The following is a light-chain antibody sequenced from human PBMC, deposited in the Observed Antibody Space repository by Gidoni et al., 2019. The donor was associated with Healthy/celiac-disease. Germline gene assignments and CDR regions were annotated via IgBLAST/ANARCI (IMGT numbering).Light chain of an antibody. CDR2: DDS. Sequence: SYVLTQPPSVSVAPGKTARITCGGNNIGSKSVHWYQQKPGQAPVLVVYDDSDRPSGNPERFSGSNSGNTATLTISRVEAGDEADYYCQVWDSSSDHLVVFGGGTKLTVL. V-gene: IGLV3-21*03. J-gene: IGLJ2*01. CDR1: NIGSKS. CDR3: QVWDSSSDHLVV.